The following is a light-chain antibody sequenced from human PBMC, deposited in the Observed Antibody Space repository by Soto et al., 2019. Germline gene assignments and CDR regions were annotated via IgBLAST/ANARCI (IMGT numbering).Light chain of an antibody. J-gene: IGKJ2*01. V-gene: IGKV1-39*01. CDR2: AAS. CDR3: QQSYSSPPT. CDR1: QSISNY. Sequence: DIQMTQSPSSLSASVGDRVTITCRASQSISNYLNCYQHKPGKAPNLLIYAASTLQSGVPSRFSGSRSGTDFTLTITHPQPEDFASYYCQQSYSSPPTFGQGTKLEIK.